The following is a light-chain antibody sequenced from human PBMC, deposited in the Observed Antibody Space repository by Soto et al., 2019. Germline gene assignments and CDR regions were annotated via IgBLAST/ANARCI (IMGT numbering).Light chain of an antibody. V-gene: IGKV3-20*01. CDR1: RIVSSSY. J-gene: IGKJ2*01. CDR2: GAS. Sequence: EIVLTQSPGTLSLSPGERATLSCRASRIVSSSYLVWYQQKPGQAPRLLIYGASSRATGIPDRFSGSGSGTDFTLTISSLEPEDFAVYYCQQYGSSPRTFGQGTKLEIK. CDR3: QQYGSSPRT.